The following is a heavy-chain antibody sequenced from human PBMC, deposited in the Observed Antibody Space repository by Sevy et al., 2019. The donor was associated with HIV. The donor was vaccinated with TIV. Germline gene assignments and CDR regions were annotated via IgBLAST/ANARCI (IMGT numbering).Heavy chain of an antibody. CDR1: GYLFTGHY. D-gene: IGHD3-9*01. V-gene: IGHV1-2*02. CDR3: AREGVGDIWTGTDAFDI. Sequence: ASVKVSCKGSGYLFTGHYVHWVRQAPGQGLEWLGWIDSKIGDTKNPQKFQGRVTLTRDTSIDTAYMEMSRLTSDDTAVYYCAREGVGDIWTGTDAFDIWGHGTMVTVSS. CDR2: IDSKIGDT. J-gene: IGHJ3*02.